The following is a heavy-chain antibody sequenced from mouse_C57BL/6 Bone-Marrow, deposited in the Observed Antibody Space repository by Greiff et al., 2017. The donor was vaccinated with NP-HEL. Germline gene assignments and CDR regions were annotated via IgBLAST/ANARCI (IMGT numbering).Heavy chain of an antibody. J-gene: IGHJ4*01. V-gene: IGHV14-4*01. CDR2: IDPENGDT. D-gene: IGHD2-12*01. CDR1: GFNIKDDY. CDR3: TTGLYYRGMDY. Sequence: VQLKQSGAELVRPGASVKLSCTASGFNIKDDYMHWVKQRPEQGLEWIGWIDPENGDTEYASKFQGKATITADTSSNTAYLQLSSLTSEDTAVYYCTTGLYYRGMDYWGQGTSVTVSS.